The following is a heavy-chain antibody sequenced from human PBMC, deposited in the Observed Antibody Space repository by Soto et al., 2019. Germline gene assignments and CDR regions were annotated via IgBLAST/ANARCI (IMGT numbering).Heavy chain of an antibody. V-gene: IGHV3-7*03. CDR2: IKQDGSEK. D-gene: IGHD3-9*01. Sequence: PGGSLRLSCAASGFTFSSYWMSWVRQAPGKGLEWVANIKQDGSEKYYVDSVKGRFTISRDNAKNSLYLQMNSLRAEDTAVYYCARFDILTPPPFDYWGQGTLVTVSS. CDR1: GFTFSSYW. CDR3: ARFDILTPPPFDY. J-gene: IGHJ4*02.